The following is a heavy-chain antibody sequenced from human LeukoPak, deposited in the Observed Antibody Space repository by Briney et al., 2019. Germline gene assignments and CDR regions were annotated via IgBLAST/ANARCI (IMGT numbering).Heavy chain of an antibody. J-gene: IGHJ5*02. Sequence: QPGGSLRLSCAASGFTFSSYAMTWVRQAPGKGLEWVSGINDSGGSTYYADSVKGRFTISRDNSKNTLYLQMNSLRAEDTAVYYCAKLRIVGANNWFDPWGQGTLVTVSS. D-gene: IGHD1-26*01. CDR1: GFTFSSYA. CDR3: AKLRIVGANNWFDP. V-gene: IGHV3-23*01. CDR2: INDSGGST.